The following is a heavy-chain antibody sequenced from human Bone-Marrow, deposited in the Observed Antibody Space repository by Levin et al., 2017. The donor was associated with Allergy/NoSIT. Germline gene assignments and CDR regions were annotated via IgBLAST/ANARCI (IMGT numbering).Heavy chain of an antibody. V-gene: IGHV3-7*03. CDR3: GTDVGIAVADRSY. Sequence: GESLKISCAASGFTFNLYWMNWIRQAPGKGLEWVANIEKDGNEMHYVDSVEGRFTISRDNAKNVLYLEMSSLRVEEPALFFCGTDVGIAVADRSYWGHGVLVTVSS. CDR1: GFTFNLYW. D-gene: IGHD6-19*01. CDR2: IEKDGNEM. J-gene: IGHJ4*01.